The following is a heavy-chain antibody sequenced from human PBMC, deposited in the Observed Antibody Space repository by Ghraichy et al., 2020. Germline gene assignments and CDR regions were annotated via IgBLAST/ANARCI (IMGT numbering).Heavy chain of an antibody. J-gene: IGHJ3*02. CDR1: GFTFSSYS. V-gene: IGHV3-48*01. CDR2: ISSSSTI. D-gene: IGHD4-17*01. CDR3: ARLRTLNVFDI. Sequence: GGSLRLSCAASGFTFSSYSMNWVRQAPGKGLEWVSYISSSSTIYYADSVKGRFTISRDNAKNSLYLQMNSLRSEDTAVYYCARLRTLNVFDIWGQGTLVTVSS.